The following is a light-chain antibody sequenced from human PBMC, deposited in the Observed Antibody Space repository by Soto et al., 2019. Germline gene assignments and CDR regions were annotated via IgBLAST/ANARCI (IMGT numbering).Light chain of an antibody. CDR3: QHYGSSPPFT. CDR2: GAS. V-gene: IGKV3-20*01. Sequence: EIVLTQSPGTLSLSPGERATLSCRASQSISSNYLAWYQQKPGQAPRVLIYGASIRPTGIPDRFSGSGYGADFPLTISRLEPEDFGVYYCQHYGSSPPFTFGPGTKVDIK. CDR1: QSISSNY. J-gene: IGKJ3*01.